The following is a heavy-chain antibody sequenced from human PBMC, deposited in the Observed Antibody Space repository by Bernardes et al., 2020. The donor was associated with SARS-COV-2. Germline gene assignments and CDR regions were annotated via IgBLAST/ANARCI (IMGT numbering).Heavy chain of an antibody. CDR3: ARDSCLKLIYDY. J-gene: IGHJ4*02. D-gene: IGHD3-16*01. CDR2: INPNRGGT. V-gene: IGHV1-2*02. CDR1: GYTFTGYY. Sequence: ASVKVSCKASGYTFTGYYMHWVRQAPGQGLEWMGWINPNRGGTNYAQKFQGRVTMTRDTSISTAYMELSRLRSDDTAVYYCARDSCLKLIYDYSGQGTLVTVSS.